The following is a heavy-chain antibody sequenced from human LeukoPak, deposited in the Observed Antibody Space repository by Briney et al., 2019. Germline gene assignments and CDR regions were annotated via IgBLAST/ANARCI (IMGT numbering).Heavy chain of an antibody. Sequence: GGTLRLSCAASGFTFNTYSMNWARQAPGKGLEWVSYISSSSGTIYYADSVKGRFTISRDNAKNSLYLQMNSLRDEDTAVYYCAREEMIMSLWGQGTLVTVSS. D-gene: IGHD3-16*01. J-gene: IGHJ4*02. CDR1: GFTFNTYS. CDR2: ISSSSGTI. V-gene: IGHV3-48*02. CDR3: AREEMIMSL.